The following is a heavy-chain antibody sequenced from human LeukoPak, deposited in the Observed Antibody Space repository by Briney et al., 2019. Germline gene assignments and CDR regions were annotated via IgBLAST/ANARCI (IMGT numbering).Heavy chain of an antibody. CDR3: ARIGYASSTFDY. Sequence: GGSLRLSCAASGLIFTKNWMSWVSQAPGKGREWVANIKQDGSEKHYMDSLKGRFTVSRDNAKNSLYLEMDSLRAEDTAVYYCARIGYASSTFDYWGQGTLVIVSS. CDR1: GLIFTKNW. CDR2: IKQDGSEK. D-gene: IGHD2-15*01. J-gene: IGHJ4*02. V-gene: IGHV3-7*01.